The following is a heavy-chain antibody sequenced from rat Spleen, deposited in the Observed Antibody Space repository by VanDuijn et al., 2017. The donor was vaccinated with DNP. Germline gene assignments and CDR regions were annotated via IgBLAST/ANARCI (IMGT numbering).Heavy chain of an antibody. CDR2: ISYDGSST. Sequence: EVKLVESGGGLVQPGRSLKLSCAASGFTFSNYGMAWVCQAPTKGLEWVATISYDGSSTYYRDSVKGRFTISRDNAKNTLYLQMDSLRSEDTATYYCARHDGTEGIDFDYWGQGVMVTVSS. J-gene: IGHJ2*01. CDR1: GFTFSNYG. V-gene: IGHV5-29*01. D-gene: IGHD1-11*01. CDR3: ARHDGTEGIDFDY.